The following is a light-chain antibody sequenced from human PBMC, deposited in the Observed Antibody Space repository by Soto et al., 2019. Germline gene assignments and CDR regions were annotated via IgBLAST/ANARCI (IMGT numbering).Light chain of an antibody. CDR1: SSDVGAYDY. CDR2: EGT. V-gene: IGLV2-14*01. J-gene: IGLJ1*01. Sequence: QSVLTQPASVSGSPGQSITISCTGTSSDVGAYDYVSWYQQHPGKAPKFMIYEGTKRPSGVSNRFSGSKSGNTASLTISGLQAEDEADYYCCSYALLFGTGTKVTVL. CDR3: CSYALL.